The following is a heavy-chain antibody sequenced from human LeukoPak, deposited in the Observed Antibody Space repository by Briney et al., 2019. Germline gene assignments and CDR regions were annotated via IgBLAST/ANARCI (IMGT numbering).Heavy chain of an antibody. Sequence: GGSLRLSCAASGFTFTNAWMNWVRQAPGKGLEWVGRIKSRADGETIDYAAPVKGRFTFSRDDSKNMLYLQMNSLKSEDTAVYYCSTLTSRGLSDSWGQGTLVTVSS. CDR3: STLTSRGLSDS. J-gene: IGHJ4*02. CDR2: IKSRADGETI. V-gene: IGHV3-15*07. CDR1: GFTFTNAW. D-gene: IGHD1-20*01.